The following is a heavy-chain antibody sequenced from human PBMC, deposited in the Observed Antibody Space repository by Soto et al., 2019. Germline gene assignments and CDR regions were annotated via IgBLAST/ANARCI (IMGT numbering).Heavy chain of an antibody. J-gene: IGHJ6*02. Sequence: LGGSLRLSSAASVFPFDDYAMHWVRLAPAEGLEWFSGISWNSGSIGYADSVKGRFTISRDNAKNSLYLQMNSLRAEDTALYYCAKGGIGYSSGWYDDYYYYGMDVWGQGTTVTVSS. V-gene: IGHV3-9*01. D-gene: IGHD6-19*01. CDR1: VFPFDDYA. CDR2: ISWNSGSI. CDR3: AKGGIGYSSGWYDDYYYYGMDV.